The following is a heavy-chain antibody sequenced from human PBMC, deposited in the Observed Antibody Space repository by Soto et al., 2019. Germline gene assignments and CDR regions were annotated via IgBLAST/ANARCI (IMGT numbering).Heavy chain of an antibody. Sequence: ASVKVSCKASGYTFTGYYMHWVRQAPGQGLEWMGWINPNSGGTNYAQKFQGWVTMTRDTSISTAYMELSRLRSDDTAVYYCARASVPHYYDSRLLFDYCGQGTLVPVSS. J-gene: IGHJ4*02. CDR1: GYTFTGYY. D-gene: IGHD3-22*01. V-gene: IGHV1-2*04. CDR2: INPNSGGT. CDR3: ARASVPHYYDSRLLFDY.